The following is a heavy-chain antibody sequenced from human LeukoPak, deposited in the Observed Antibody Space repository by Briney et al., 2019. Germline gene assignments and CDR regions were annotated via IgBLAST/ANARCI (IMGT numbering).Heavy chain of an antibody. CDR1: EFTFSGSA. D-gene: IGHD3-3*01. CDR2: ISGSGGST. CDR3: AKDILRVKDYDFWSGYYTAYYMDV. V-gene: IGHV3-23*01. J-gene: IGHJ6*03. Sequence: PGGSLRLSCAASEFTFSGSAMPWVRQASGKGLEWVSAISGSGGSTYYADSVKGRFTISRDNSKNTLYLQMNSLRAEDTAVYYCAKDILRVKDYDFWSGYYTAYYMDVWGKGTTVTVSS.